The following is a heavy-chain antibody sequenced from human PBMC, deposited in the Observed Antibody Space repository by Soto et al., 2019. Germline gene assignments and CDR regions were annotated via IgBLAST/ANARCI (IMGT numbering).Heavy chain of an antibody. CDR3: ASSLVVTSTLYYYGMDV. CDR1: GGTFSSYA. D-gene: IGHD3-22*01. J-gene: IGHJ6*02. V-gene: IGHV1-69*13. CDR2: IIPIFGTA. Sequence: SVKVSCKASGGTFSSYAISWVRQAPGQGLEWMGGIIPIFGTANYAQKFQGRVTITADESTSTAYMELSSLRSEDTAVYYCASSLVVTSTLYYYGMDVWGQGTTVTVSS.